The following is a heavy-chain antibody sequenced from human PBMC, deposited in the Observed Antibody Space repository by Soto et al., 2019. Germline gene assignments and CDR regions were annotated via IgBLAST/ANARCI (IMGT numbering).Heavy chain of an antibody. CDR3: TTGGATEH. CDR1: GFIFSDYR. D-gene: IGHD1-1*01. J-gene: IGHJ4*02. CDR2: IKQDGSDT. Sequence: EVQLVDSGGGLVQPGGSLRLSCAVSGFIFSDYRMSWVRQAPGKVLEWVANIKQDGSDTKYVNSVKGRFTISRDNVKNSLYLQMNSLRAEDTAVYYCTTGGATEHWGQGTLVTVSS. V-gene: IGHV3-7*01.